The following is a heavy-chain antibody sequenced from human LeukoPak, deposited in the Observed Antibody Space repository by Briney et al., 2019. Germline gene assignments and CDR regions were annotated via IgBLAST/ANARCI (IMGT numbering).Heavy chain of an antibody. CDR2: ISWNSGSI. J-gene: IGHJ4*02. Sequence: GRSLRLSCAASGFTFDDYAMRWVRQAPGKGLEWVSGISWNSGSIGYADSVKGRFTISRDNAKNSLYLQMNSLRAEDTALYYCAKVRWFGELSESYYFDYWGQGTLVTVSS. D-gene: IGHD3-10*01. CDR1: GFTFDDYA. CDR3: AKVRWFGELSESYYFDY. V-gene: IGHV3-9*01.